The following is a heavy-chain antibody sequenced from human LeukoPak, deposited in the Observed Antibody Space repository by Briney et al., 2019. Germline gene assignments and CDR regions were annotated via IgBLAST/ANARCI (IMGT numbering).Heavy chain of an antibody. Sequence: SETLSLTCTVSGGSINNYYWSWIRQPPGKGLEWIGYIYYSGYTNYNPSLKSRVTISVDTSKNQFSLKLSSVTAADTAVYYCARDDRAAGTNWFDPWGQGTLVTVSS. CDR1: GGSINNYY. CDR3: ARDDRAAGTNWFDP. J-gene: IGHJ5*02. V-gene: IGHV4-59*01. D-gene: IGHD6-13*01. CDR2: IYYSGYT.